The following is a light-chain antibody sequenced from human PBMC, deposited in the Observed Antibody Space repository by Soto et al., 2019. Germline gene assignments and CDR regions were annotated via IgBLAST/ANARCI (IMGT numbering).Light chain of an antibody. Sequence: DIQMTQSPSTLSASVGDRVTITCRASQSISSWFAWYQQKPGKAPKLLIYKASSLESGVPSRFSGSGSGTEFTLTISSLQPDDFATYYCQQYNSYSSTFGQGTKVDIK. V-gene: IGKV1-5*03. CDR3: QQYNSYSST. CDR2: KAS. J-gene: IGKJ1*01. CDR1: QSISSW.